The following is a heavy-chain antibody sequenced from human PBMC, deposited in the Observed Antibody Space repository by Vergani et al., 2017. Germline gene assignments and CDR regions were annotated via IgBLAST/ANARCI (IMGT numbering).Heavy chain of an antibody. Sequence: EVQLVESGGGLVQPGGSLRLSCAASGFTFSSYWMSWVRQAPGKGLEWVANIKQDGSEKYYVDSVKGRFTISRDNAKNSLYLQMNSLRAEDTAVYYCAKRGYCSSTSCLIDYWGQGTLVTVSS. CDR2: IKQDGSEK. V-gene: IGHV3-7*03. D-gene: IGHD2-2*01. J-gene: IGHJ4*02. CDR1: GFTFSSYW. CDR3: AKRGYCSSTSCLIDY.